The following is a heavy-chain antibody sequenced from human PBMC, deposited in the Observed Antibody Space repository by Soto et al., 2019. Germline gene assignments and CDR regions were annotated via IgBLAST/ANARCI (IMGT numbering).Heavy chain of an antibody. CDR1: GDTFTDYY. CDR3: ARGGHVVVVTAALDY. V-gene: IGHV1-46*01. Sequence: QVQLMQSGAEVKKPGASVKVSCKASGDTFTDYYIHWVRQAPGQGLEWMGTVNPSGGHATYAQHFLGRVTMTRETSTSTLYKELTILTSDDTAIYYCARGGHVVVVTAALDYWGQGTLVTVSS. CDR2: VNPSGGHA. J-gene: IGHJ4*02. D-gene: IGHD2-21*02.